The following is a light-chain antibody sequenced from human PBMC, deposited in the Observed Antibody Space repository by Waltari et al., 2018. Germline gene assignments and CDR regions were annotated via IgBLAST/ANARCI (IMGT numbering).Light chain of an antibody. CDR1: SRDVGHYDL. CDR3: TSYTSSHSLV. J-gene: IGLJ1*01. CDR2: DVS. Sequence: QSALTQPASVSGSPGQSITLSCTGTSRDVGHYDLVSWYQQHPGKAPKVVIFDVSYRPSGVSNRFSGSKSGNTASLTISGLQAEDEADYYCTSYTSSHSLVFGTGTKVTVL. V-gene: IGLV2-14*03.